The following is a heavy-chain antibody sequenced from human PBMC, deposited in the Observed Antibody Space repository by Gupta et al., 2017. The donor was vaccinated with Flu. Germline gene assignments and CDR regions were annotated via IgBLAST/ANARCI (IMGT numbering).Heavy chain of an antibody. J-gene: IGHJ6*02. Sequence: EVQLVESGGGLVKPGGSLRLSCAASGFTFSNAWMNWVRQAPGKGLEWVGRIKRRVDGETTDYAAPVKGRFTISRDDSINTLYLQMNSLKTEDTAVYYCNTDTAVTSDYAMDFWGQGTTVTVSS. CDR1: GFTFSNAW. CDR3: NTDTAVTSDYAMDF. CDR2: IKRRVDGETT. V-gene: IGHV3-15*01. D-gene: IGHD6-19*01.